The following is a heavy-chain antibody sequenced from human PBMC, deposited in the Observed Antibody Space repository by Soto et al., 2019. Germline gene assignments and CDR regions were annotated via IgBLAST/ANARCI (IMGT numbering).Heavy chain of an antibody. CDR1: GGTFSSYA. J-gene: IGHJ4*02. CDR2: IIPIFGTA. Sequence: GASVKVSCKASGGTFSSYAISWVRQAPGQGLEWMGWIIPIFGTANYAQKFQGRVTITTDESTSTAYMELRSLRSDDTAVYYCARDAATGTTLHFDYWGQGTLVTVSS. V-gene: IGHV1-69*05. D-gene: IGHD1-7*01. CDR3: ARDAATGTTLHFDY.